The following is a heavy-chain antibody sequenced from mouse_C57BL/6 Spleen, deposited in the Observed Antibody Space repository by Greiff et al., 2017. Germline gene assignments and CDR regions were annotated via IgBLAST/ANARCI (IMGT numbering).Heavy chain of an antibody. CDR2: FHPYNDDT. CDR1: GYTFTTYP. V-gene: IGHV1-47*01. Sequence: VQLQQSGAELVKPGASVKMSCKASGYTFTTYPLEWMKQNHGKSLEWIGNFHPYNDDTKYNEKFKGKATLTVEKSSSTVYLELSRLTSDDSAVYYCARGDYDYDDGYYFDYWGQGTTLTVSS. CDR3: ARGDYDYDDGYYFDY. D-gene: IGHD2-4*01. J-gene: IGHJ2*01.